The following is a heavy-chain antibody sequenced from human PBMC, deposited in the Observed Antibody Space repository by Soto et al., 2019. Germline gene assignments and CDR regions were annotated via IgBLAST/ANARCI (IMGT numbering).Heavy chain of an antibody. D-gene: IGHD3-3*01. J-gene: IGHJ6*02. V-gene: IGHV5-51*01. CDR2: IYPGDSDT. Sequence: GESLKISCKGSGYSFTSYWIGWVRQMPGKGLEWMGIIYPGDSDTRYSPSFQGQVTISADKSINSVYLQWSSLKASDTATYYCARLGFNYDFLSGYYNVHHYYGTDVWGQGTTVTVSS. CDR1: GYSFTSYW. CDR3: ARLGFNYDFLSGYYNVHHYYGTDV.